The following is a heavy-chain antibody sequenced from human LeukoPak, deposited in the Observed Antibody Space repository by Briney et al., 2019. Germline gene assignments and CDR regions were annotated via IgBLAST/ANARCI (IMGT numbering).Heavy chain of an antibody. CDR2: IYYSGST. CDR1: GGSISSSSYY. J-gene: IGHJ4*02. CDR3: ARQWGIAVAGKDY. D-gene: IGHD6-19*01. V-gene: IGHV4-39*01. Sequence: SETLSLTCTISGGSISSSSYYWGLIRQPPGKGLEWIGSIYYSGSTYYNPSLKSRVTISVDTSKNQFSLKLSSVTAADTAVYYCARQWGIAVAGKDYWGQGTLVTVSS.